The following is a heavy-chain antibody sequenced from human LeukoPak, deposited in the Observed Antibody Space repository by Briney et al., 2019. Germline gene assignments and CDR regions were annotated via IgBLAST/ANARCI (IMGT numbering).Heavy chain of an antibody. Sequence: GASVKVSCKASGYTFTGYYMHWVRQAPGQGLEWMGRINPNSGGTNYAQKFQGRVTMTRDTSISTAYMELSRLRSDDTAVYYCARDPYYDSSGYVGGELDYWGQGTLVTVSS. J-gene: IGHJ4*02. CDR1: GYTFTGYY. D-gene: IGHD3-22*01. V-gene: IGHV1-2*06. CDR3: ARDPYYDSSGYVGGELDY. CDR2: INPNSGGT.